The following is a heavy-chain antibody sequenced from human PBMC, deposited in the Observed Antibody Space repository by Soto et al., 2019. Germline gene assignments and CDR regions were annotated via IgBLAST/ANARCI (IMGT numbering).Heavy chain of an antibody. Sequence: GGSLRLSCAASGFTFNDYAIHWVRQAPGKGLEWVAVVSHDGIDTYYADSVKGRFTISRDNSKNTVSLQIDSLRGDDTAMYYCARGQQWLVYGTQDYWGQGTLVTVSS. D-gene: IGHD6-19*01. CDR3: ARGQQWLVYGTQDY. CDR1: GFTFNDYA. V-gene: IGHV3-30*17. J-gene: IGHJ4*02. CDR2: VSHDGIDT.